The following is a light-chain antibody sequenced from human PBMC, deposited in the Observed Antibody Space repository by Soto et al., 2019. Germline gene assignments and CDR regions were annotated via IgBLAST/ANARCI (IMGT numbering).Light chain of an antibody. CDR1: HSVYSSY. Sequence: EIVWTQAPCTLYVSSGERATLSCRASHSVYSSYLAWYHQRPGLAPRLLIYGASSSAPGIPDRFRRSGPGTNFTLTISRLETEDFAVYYCQHFGRSRGTVGQGTK. CDR3: QHFGRSRGT. J-gene: IGKJ1*01. V-gene: IGKV3-20*01. CDR2: GAS.